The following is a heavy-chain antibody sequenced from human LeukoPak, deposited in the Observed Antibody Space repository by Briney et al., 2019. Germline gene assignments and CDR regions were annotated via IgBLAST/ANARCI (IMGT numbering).Heavy chain of an antibody. CDR1: GGSISSGGYY. V-gene: IGHV4-31*03. CDR2: IYYSGST. CDR3: ARYPIGLLHFDY. Sequence: PSQTLSLTCTVSGGSISSGGYYWSWIRQHPGKGLEWIGYIYYSGSTYYNPSLKSRVTISVDTSKSQFSLKLSSVTAADTAVYYCARYPIGLLHFDYWGQGTLVTVSS. D-gene: IGHD1-26*01. J-gene: IGHJ4*02.